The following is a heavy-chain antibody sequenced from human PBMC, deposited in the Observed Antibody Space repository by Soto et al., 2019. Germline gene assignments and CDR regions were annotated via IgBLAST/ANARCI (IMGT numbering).Heavy chain of an antibody. CDR2: IYYSGST. CDR1: GGSISSGDYY. CDR3: AREPGDFWSGYYTGYFHH. J-gene: IGHJ1*01. D-gene: IGHD3-3*01. Sequence: LSLTCTVSGGSISSGDYYWSWIRQPPGKGLEWIGYIYYSGSTYYNPSLKSRVTISVDTSKNQFSLKLSSVTAADTAVYYCAREPGDFWSGYYTGYFHHWGQGTLVTVSS. V-gene: IGHV4-30-4*01.